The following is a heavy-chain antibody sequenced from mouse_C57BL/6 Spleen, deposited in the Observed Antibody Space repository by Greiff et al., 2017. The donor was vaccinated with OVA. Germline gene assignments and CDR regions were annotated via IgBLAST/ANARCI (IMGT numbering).Heavy chain of an antibody. Sequence: EVKLVESEGGLVQPGSSMKLSCTASGFTFSDYYMAWVRQVPEKGLEWVANINYDGSSTYYLDSLTSRFIISRDNAKNIRYLQMSSLKSEDTATYYCARSITTVVYWYFAVWGTGTTVTVSS. CDR2: INYDGSST. J-gene: IGHJ1*03. D-gene: IGHD1-1*01. V-gene: IGHV5-16*01. CDR1: GFTFSDYY. CDR3: ARSITTVVYWYFAV.